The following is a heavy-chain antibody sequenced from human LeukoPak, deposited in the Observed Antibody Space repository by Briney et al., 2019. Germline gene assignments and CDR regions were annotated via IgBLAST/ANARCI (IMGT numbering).Heavy chain of an antibody. CDR1: GFTFSSYG. V-gene: IGHV3-30*02. Sequence: GGSLRLSCAASGFTFSSYGMHWVRQAPGKGLEWVAFIRYDGSNKYYADSVKGRFTISRDNAKNSLYLQMNSLRAEDTAVYYCARDRAIFAYMDVWGKGTTVTVSS. CDR2: IRYDGSNK. J-gene: IGHJ6*03. CDR3: ARDRAIFAYMDV. D-gene: IGHD3-3*01.